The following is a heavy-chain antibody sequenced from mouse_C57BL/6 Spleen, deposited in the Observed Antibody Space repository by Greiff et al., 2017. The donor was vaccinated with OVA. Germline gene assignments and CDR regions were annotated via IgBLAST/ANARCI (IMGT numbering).Heavy chain of an antibody. J-gene: IGHJ4*01. D-gene: IGHD1-1*01. CDR2: IDPSDSYT. Sequence: QVQLQQPGAELVMPGASVKLSCKASGYTFTSYWMHWVKQRPGQGLEWIGEIDPSDSYTNYNQKFKGKSTLTVDKSSSTAYMQLSSLTSEDSAVYYCARRIYYYGSSSYYYAMDDWGQGTSVTVAS. CDR3: ARRIYYYGSSSYYYAMDD. CDR1: GYTFTSYW. V-gene: IGHV1-69*01.